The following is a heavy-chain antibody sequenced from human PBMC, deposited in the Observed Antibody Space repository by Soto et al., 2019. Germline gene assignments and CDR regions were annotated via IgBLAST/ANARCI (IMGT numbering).Heavy chain of an antibody. J-gene: IGHJ4*02. Sequence: EVQLVESGGGLAQPGGSLRLSCVASGFTFSNYWIHWVRQTPGEGLVWVSRIKGDVITTNYADSVKGRFTISRDNAKNPVFLQMNSLRAEDTAVYYCARGAFGAYYLDSWGQGTLVIVS. CDR2: IKGDVITT. V-gene: IGHV3-74*01. CDR1: GFTFSNYW. D-gene: IGHD3-3*01. CDR3: ARGAFGAYYLDS.